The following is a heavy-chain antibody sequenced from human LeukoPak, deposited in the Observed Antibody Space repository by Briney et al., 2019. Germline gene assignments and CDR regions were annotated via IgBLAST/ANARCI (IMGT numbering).Heavy chain of an antibody. J-gene: IGHJ5*02. V-gene: IGHV1-2*02. CDR2: INPNSGGT. Sequence: ASVKVSCKASGYSFTGYYMHWVRQAPGQGLEWMGWINPNSGGTNYAQKFQGRVTLTRDTSISTAYMELSRLKSDDTVVYYCARVSRVRGGAWFDPWGQGTLVTVSS. CDR3: ARVSRVRGGAWFDP. CDR1: GYSFTGYY. D-gene: IGHD3-10*01.